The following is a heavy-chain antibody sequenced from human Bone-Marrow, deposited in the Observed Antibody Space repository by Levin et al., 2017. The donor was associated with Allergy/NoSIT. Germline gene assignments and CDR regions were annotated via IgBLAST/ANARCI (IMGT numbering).Heavy chain of an antibody. CDR1: GDSVSTNSAA. D-gene: IGHD6-6*01. CDR3: GRERTSSSYAGPFDV. J-gene: IGHJ3*01. Sequence: SQTLSLTCAISGDSVSTNSAAWNWTRQSPSRGLEWLGRTYFRSTWHSDYAASVKSRITINPDTSTNQLSLHLSSLTPEDTAVYYCGRERTSSSYAGPFDVWGQGTMVTVSS. CDR2: TYFRSTWHS. V-gene: IGHV6-1*01.